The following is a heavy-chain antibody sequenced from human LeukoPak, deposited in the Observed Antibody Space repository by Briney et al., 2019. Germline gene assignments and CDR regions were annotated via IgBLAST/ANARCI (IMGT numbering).Heavy chain of an antibody. CDR3: ARSTAGYSSSWYRWGAFDI. J-gene: IGHJ3*02. V-gene: IGHV5-51*01. D-gene: IGHD6-13*01. CDR2: IHPGDSDT. Sequence: AGEPLKTSCKGSGYRSTSFWIGWVRPLPGKGLGWMGTIHPGDSDTRYRPSFQAQVPIPADNPIRTAYPQWSSRKASDTAVYYCARSTAGYSSSWYRWGAFDIWGQGTMVTVSS. CDR1: GYRSTSFW.